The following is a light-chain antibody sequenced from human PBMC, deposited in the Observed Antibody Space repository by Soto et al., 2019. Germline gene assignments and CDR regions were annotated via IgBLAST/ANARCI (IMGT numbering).Light chain of an antibody. CDR2: GAS. J-gene: IGKJ4*01. CDR3: QQYDSSPLT. CDR1: QSVSSSY. Sequence: EIVLPQSPGTLSLSPGERATLSCRASQSVSSSYLAWYQQKPGQAPMLLIYGASSRATGIPDRFSGSGSGTDFTLTISRLEPEDLAVYYCQQYDSSPLTFGGGTKVEIK. V-gene: IGKV3-20*01.